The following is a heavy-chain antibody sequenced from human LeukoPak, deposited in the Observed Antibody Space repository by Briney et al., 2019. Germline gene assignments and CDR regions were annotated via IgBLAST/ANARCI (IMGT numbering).Heavy chain of an antibody. J-gene: IGHJ5*02. CDR1: GGSISSYY. CDR3: ARVDRVNWFDP. Sequence: SETLSLTCTVSGGSISSYYWSWIRQPPGKGLEWIGYVSHTGSTNYHPSFKSRVTISVDASRSKFSLRLTSLTPADTAVYFCARVDRVNWFDPWGQGTLVAVSS. CDR2: VSHTGST. V-gene: IGHV4-59*01.